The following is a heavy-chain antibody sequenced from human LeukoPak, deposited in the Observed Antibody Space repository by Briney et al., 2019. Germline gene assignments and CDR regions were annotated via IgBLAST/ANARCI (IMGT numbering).Heavy chain of an antibody. CDR2: IRQDGGDK. V-gene: IGHV3-7*01. Sequence: GGSLRLSCAASGFSFSNFWMTWVRQAPGKGPEWLATIRQDGGDKWYLESVKGRFTISRDNARNSLYLQMNGLRAEDTAVYYCARYFDNTAYSWRRFDYWGQGALVTVSS. CDR3: ARYFDNTAYSWRRFDY. D-gene: IGHD2-21*02. CDR1: GFSFSNFW. J-gene: IGHJ4*02.